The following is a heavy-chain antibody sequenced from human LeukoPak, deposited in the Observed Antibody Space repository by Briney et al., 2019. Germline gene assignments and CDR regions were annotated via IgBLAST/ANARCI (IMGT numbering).Heavy chain of an antibody. Sequence: ASVKVSCKASGYTFTDYSMHWRRQAPGQRLDWMGWINGGSGNTKYSPEFQGSVTITRDTSASTANMELSSLRSEETAVYYCANRRYDGSGYYYVDWGQGTLVTVSS. D-gene: IGHD3-22*01. J-gene: IGHJ4*02. CDR1: GYTFTDYS. V-gene: IGHV1-3*01. CDR3: ANRRYDGSGYYYVD. CDR2: INGGSGNT.